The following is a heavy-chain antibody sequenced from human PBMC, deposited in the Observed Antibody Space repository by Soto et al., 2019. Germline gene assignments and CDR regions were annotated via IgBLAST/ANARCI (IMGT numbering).Heavy chain of an antibody. J-gene: IGHJ3*02. CDR3: ARVPPSFDAFDI. CDR1: GFILSDCA. CDR2: ISSSSSYI. V-gene: IGHV3-21*01. Sequence: GGSLRLSCATSGFILSDCAMNWVRQAPGKGLEWVSSISSSSSYIYYADSVKGRFTISRDNAKNSLYLQMNSLRAEDTAVYYFARVPPSFDAFDIWGQGTMVTGSS.